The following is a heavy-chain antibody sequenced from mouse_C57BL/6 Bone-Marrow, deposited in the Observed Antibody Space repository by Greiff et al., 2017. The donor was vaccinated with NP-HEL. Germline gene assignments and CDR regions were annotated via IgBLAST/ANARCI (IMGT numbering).Heavy chain of an antibody. CDR2: IDPEDGDT. CDR3: TTDYGSSPWFAY. J-gene: IGHJ3*01. Sequence: EVQLQQSGAELVRPGASVKLSCTASGFNIKDYYMHWVKQRPEQGLEWIGRIDPEDGDTEYAPKFQGKATMTADTSSNTAYLQLSSLTSEDTAVYCCTTDYGSSPWFAYWGQGTLVTVSA. D-gene: IGHD1-1*01. V-gene: IGHV14-1*01. CDR1: GFNIKDYY.